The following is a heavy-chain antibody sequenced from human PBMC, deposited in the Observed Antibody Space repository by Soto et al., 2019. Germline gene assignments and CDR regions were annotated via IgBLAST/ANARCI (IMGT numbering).Heavy chain of an antibody. D-gene: IGHD2-15*01. Sequence: EAQLVESGGALVQPGGSLRLSCAASGFTFSNYYMTWVRQAPGKGLQWVASINQDGSEKYSVDSVKGRFTISRDNGKNSVYLQMPSLRVEDTAVYYCARYVGEIWGHGTKVTVSS. CDR1: GFTFSNYY. CDR3: ARYVGEI. J-gene: IGHJ3*02. CDR2: INQDGSEK. V-gene: IGHV3-7*05.